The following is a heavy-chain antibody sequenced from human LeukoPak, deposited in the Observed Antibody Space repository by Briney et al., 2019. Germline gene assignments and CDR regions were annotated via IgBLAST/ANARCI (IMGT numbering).Heavy chain of an antibody. CDR2: IKSKTDGGTT. CDR3: TTDRYSGTYYVFDY. J-gene: IGHJ4*02. Sequence: GSLRLPCAASGFTFSKHWMSWVRQAPGKGLEWVGRIKSKTDGGTTDYAAPVKGRFTISRDDSKNTLYLQMNSLKTEDTAVYYCTTDRYSGTYYVFDYWGQGTLVTVSS. V-gene: IGHV3-15*01. D-gene: IGHD1-26*01. CDR1: GFTFSKHW.